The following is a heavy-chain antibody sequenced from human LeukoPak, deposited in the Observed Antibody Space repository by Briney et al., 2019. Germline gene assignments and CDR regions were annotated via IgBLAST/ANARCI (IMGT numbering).Heavy chain of an antibody. CDR2: ISWNSGSI. V-gene: IGHV3-9*01. CDR1: GFTFDDYA. Sequence: HAGGSLRLSCAASGFTFDDYAMHWVRQAPGKGLEWVSGISWNSGSIGYADSVKGRFTISRDNAKNSLYLQMNSLRAEDTALYYCAKGTYYDFWSGSNFDYWGQGALVTVSS. J-gene: IGHJ4*02. D-gene: IGHD3-3*01. CDR3: AKGTYYDFWSGSNFDY.